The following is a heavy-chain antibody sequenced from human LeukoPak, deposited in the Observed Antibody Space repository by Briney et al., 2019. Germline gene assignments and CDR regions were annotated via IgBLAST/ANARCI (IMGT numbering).Heavy chain of an antibody. D-gene: IGHD6-13*01. CDR1: GGSISSYY. V-gene: IGHV4-4*07. CDR3: ARAYSSSWYWNWFDP. Sequence: SETLSLTCTVSGGSISSYYWSWIRQPAGKGLEWIGRIYTSGSTNYNPSLKSRVTMSLDTSKNQFSLKLSSVSAADTAVYYCARAYSSSWYWNWFDPWGQGTLVTVSS. CDR2: IYTSGST. J-gene: IGHJ5*02.